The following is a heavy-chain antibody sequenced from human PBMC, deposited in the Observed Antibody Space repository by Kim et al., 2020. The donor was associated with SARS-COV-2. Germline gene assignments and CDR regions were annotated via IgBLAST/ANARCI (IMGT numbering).Heavy chain of an antibody. CDR1: GFTFSSYG. J-gene: IGHJ6*02. Sequence: GGSLRLSCAASGFTFSSYGMHWVRQAPGKGLEWVAVISYDGSNKYYADSVKGRFTISRDNSKNTLYLQMNSLRAEDTAVYYCAKDLVGTAIGSDVWGQGT. CDR3: AKDLVGTAIGSDV. D-gene: IGHD5-18*01. CDR2: ISYDGSNK. V-gene: IGHV3-30*18.